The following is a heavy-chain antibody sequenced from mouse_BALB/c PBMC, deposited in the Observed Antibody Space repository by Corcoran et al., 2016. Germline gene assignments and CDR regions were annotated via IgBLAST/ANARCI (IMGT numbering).Heavy chain of an antibody. J-gene: IGHJ4*01. D-gene: IGHD2-3*01. Sequence: QVQLQQSGAELLRPGTSVKMSCKAAGYTFTNYWLGWVKQRPGHGLEWIGDIYPGGGYTNYNEKFKGKATLTADTSSSTAYMQLSSLTSEDSAIYYWASGNGYYVGYAMDYWGQGTSVTVSS. CDR3: ASGNGYYVGYAMDY. V-gene: IGHV1-63*02. CDR2: IYPGGGYT. CDR1: GYTFTNYW.